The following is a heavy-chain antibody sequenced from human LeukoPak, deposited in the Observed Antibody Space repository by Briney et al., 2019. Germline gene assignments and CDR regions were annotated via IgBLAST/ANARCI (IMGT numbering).Heavy chain of an antibody. Sequence: GESLKISCKGSGYSFTSYWIGWVRQMPGKGLEWMGIIYPGDSDTRYSPSFQGQVTISADKSISTAYLQWSSLKASDTAMCYCARLFSPSKLELRGDYFDYWGQGTLVTVSS. J-gene: IGHJ4*02. CDR3: ARLFSPSKLELRGDYFDY. CDR2: IYPGDSDT. V-gene: IGHV5-51*01. CDR1: GYSFTSYW. D-gene: IGHD1-7*01.